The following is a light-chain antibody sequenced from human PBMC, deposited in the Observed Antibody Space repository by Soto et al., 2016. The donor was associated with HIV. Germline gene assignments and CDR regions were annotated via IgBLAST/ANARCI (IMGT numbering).Light chain of an antibody. CDR2: AAS. V-gene: IGKV1-39*01. Sequence: DIQVTQSPSSLSASVGDRVTITCRASQSISSYLNWYQQKPGKAPKVLIYAASSLQSGVPSRFSGSGSETDFTLTISSLQPDDFATYYCQQFGNSPXTFGQGTKLEIK. J-gene: IGKJ2*01. CDR1: QSISSY. CDR3: QQFGNSPXT.